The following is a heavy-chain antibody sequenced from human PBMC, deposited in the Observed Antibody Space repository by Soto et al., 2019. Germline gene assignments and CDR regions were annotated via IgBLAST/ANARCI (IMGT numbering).Heavy chain of an antibody. CDR1: GGTFSSYA. D-gene: IGHD5-18*01. Sequence: GASVKVSCKASGGTFSSYAISWVRQAPGQGLEWMGGIIPIFGTANYAQKFQGRVTITADESTSTAYMELSSLRSEDTAVYYCARETAMVTYYYYYGMDVWGQGTTVTDSS. CDR3: ARETAMVTYYYYYGMDV. J-gene: IGHJ6*02. CDR2: IIPIFGTA. V-gene: IGHV1-69*13.